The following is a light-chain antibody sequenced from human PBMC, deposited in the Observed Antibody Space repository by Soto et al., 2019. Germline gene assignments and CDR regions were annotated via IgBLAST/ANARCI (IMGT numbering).Light chain of an antibody. CDR1: QSVTASW. J-gene: IGKJ5*01. CDR3: QQYGSSPIT. CDR2: HAS. V-gene: IGKV3D-20*01. Sequence: EIVLTQSPGPLPFSPGERATLSSGARQSVTASWLAWYQQKPDQAPRLLFYHASGRATGSPDGFSGSGPGTDFTLTISRLEHEHFALYYCQQYGSSPITFGQGTRLEIK.